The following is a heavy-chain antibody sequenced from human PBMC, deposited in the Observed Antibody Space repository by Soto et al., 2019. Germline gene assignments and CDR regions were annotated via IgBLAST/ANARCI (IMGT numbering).Heavy chain of an antibody. CDR2: IYSGGST. V-gene: IGHV3-66*04. J-gene: IGHJ4*02. CDR3: ARHKYHSSGPSAY. D-gene: IGHD3-22*01. Sequence: PGGSLRLSCAASGFTVSSNYMSWVRQAPGKGLEWVSVIYSGGSTYYADSVKGRFTISRDNSKNTLYLQMKLSSVTAADTAVYYCARHKYHSSGPSAYWGQGTLVTVSS. CDR1: GFTVSSNY.